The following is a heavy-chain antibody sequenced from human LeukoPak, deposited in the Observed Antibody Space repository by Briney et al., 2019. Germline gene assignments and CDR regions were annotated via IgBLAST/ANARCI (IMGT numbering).Heavy chain of an antibody. D-gene: IGHD6-6*01. CDR3: ATVGQYSSSSPNLLGD. CDR1: GYTLTELS. CDR2: FDPEDGET. Sequence: ASVKVSCNVSGYTLTELSMHWVRQAPGKWLEWMGGFDPEDGETIYAQKFQGRVTMTEDTSTDTAYMELSSLRSEDTAVYYCATVGQYSSSSPNLLGDWGQGTLVTVSS. J-gene: IGHJ4*02. V-gene: IGHV1-24*01.